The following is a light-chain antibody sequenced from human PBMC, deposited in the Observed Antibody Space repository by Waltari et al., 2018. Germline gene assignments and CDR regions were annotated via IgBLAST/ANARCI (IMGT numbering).Light chain of an antibody. CDR2: DDR. CDR1: NIGSKS. J-gene: IGLJ2*01. V-gene: IGLV3-21*03. CDR3: QVWDTTSNHVV. Sequence: SYVLTQPPSVSVAPGKTASITCGGNNIGSKSVHWYQQKPGPAPLLVVYDDRDRPSGIPERFSASNSGNTATMTISRVEDGDEADYYCQVWDTTSNHVVFGGGTKLTVL.